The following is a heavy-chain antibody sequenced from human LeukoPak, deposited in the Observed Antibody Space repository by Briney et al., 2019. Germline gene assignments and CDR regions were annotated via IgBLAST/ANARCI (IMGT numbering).Heavy chain of an antibody. Sequence: GGSLRLSCAASGFTFSSYSMNWVRQAPGKGLEWVSSISSSSSYIYYADSVKGRFTISRDNAKNSLYLQMNSLRAEDTAVYYCARNGVRGVIITFRAKGGFDYWGQGTLVTVSS. CDR2: ISSSSSYI. CDR1: GFTFSSYS. D-gene: IGHD3-10*01. V-gene: IGHV3-21*01. J-gene: IGHJ4*02. CDR3: ARNGVRGVIITFRAKGGFDY.